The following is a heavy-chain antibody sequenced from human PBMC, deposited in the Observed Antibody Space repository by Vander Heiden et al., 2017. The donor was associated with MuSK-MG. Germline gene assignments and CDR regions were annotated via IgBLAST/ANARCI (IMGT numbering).Heavy chain of an antibody. CDR2: IIPIFGTA. J-gene: IGHJ6*03. V-gene: IGHV1-69*01. Sequence: QVQLVQSGAAVTQPGSSVKVSFKASGGTFSRYAISWVRQAPGQGLEWMGGIIPIFGTANYAQKFQGRVTITADESTSTAYMELSSLRSEDTAVYYCARAGIAASWYYYMDVWGKGTTVTVSS. CDR1: GGTFSRYA. CDR3: ARAGIAASWYYYMDV. D-gene: IGHD6-13*01.